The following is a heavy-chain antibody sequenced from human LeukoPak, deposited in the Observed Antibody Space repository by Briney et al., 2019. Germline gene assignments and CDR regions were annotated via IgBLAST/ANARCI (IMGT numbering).Heavy chain of an antibody. J-gene: IGHJ3*02. Sequence: GGSLRLSCAASGFTFSSYWMHWVRQAPGKGLVWVSRINSDGSSTSYADSVKGRFTISRDNAKNTLYLQMDSLRAEDTAVYYCSTGSGHAFDIWGRGTMVAVSS. D-gene: IGHD3-10*01. CDR2: INSDGSST. CDR1: GFTFSSYW. V-gene: IGHV3-74*01. CDR3: STGSGHAFDI.